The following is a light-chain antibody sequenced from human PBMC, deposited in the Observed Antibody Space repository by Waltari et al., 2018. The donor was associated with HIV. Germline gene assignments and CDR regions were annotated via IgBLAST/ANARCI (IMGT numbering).Light chain of an antibody. CDR3: GTWDSSLSAGGV. V-gene: IGLV1-51*01. CDR1: SPNTGNKY. Sequence: QSVLTQPPSVSAAPGQKVTISCSGSSPNTGNKYVSCYQQLPGTAPKLLIYDNNKRPSGIPDRFSGSKSGTSATLGITGLQTGDEADYYCGTWDSSLSAGGVFGGGTKLTVL. J-gene: IGLJ2*01. CDR2: DNN.